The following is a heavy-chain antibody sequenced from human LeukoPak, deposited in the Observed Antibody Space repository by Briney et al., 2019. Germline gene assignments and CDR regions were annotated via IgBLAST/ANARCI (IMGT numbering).Heavy chain of an antibody. Sequence: GASVKVSCKASGYTFTGYYMHWVRQAPGQGLEWMGWINPNSGGTNYAQKFQGRVTMTSDTSISTAYMELSRLRSDDTAVYYCARDDGMVLRYFDWSPRGKNWFDPWGQGTLVTVSS. CDR2: INPNSGGT. CDR1: GYTFTGYY. V-gene: IGHV1-2*02. D-gene: IGHD3-9*01. CDR3: ARDDGMVLRYFDWSPRGKNWFDP. J-gene: IGHJ5*02.